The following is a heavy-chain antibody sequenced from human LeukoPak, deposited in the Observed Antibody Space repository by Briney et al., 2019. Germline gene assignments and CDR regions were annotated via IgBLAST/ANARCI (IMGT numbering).Heavy chain of an antibody. J-gene: IGHJ4*02. CDR1: GFTFSSYS. V-gene: IGHV3-21*04. CDR2: ISTSSSYI. D-gene: IGHD1-26*01. CDR3: AKDARGSYTGTYFDY. Sequence: GGSLRLSCAASGFTFSSYSMNWVRQAPGKGLGWVSSISTSSSYIYYADSVKGRFTIFRDNARNSLFLQMNSLRAEDTAVYYCAKDARGSYTGTYFDYWGQGTLVTVSS.